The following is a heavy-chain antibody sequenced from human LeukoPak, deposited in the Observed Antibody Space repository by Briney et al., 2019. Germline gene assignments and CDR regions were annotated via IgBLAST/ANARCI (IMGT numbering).Heavy chain of an antibody. CDR1: GFTFSSYG. D-gene: IGHD5-12*01. J-gene: IGHJ4*02. Sequence: GGSLRLSCAASGFTFSSYGMPWVRQAPGKGLEWVAVIWYDVSNKYYADSVKGRFTISRDNSKNTLYLQMNSLRAEDTAVYYCAREIVATIGYYFDYWGQGTLVTVSS. CDR2: IWYDVSNK. V-gene: IGHV3-33*01. CDR3: AREIVATIGYYFDY.